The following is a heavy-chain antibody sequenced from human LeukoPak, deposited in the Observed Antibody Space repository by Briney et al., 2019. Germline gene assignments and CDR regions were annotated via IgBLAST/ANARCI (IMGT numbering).Heavy chain of an antibody. CDR3: ARDPSNTSGFYAYLDS. D-gene: IGHD6-19*01. Sequence: VASVKVSCEASGYTLSDYYIYWVRQAPGQGLEWMGWISAYNGDTKYAQKTQGRVTMTTDASTSTAYMELRSLRSDDTAMYYCARDPSNTSGFYAYLDSWGQGTLVTVSS. CDR1: GYTLSDYY. CDR2: ISAYNGDT. J-gene: IGHJ4*02. V-gene: IGHV1-18*04.